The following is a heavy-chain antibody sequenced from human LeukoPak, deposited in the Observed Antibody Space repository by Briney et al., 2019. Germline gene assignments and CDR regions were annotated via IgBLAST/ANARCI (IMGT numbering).Heavy chain of an antibody. CDR1: GYSISSGYY. Sequence: PSETLSLTCAVSGYSISSGYYWGWIRQPPGKGLEWIGYIYYSGSTNYNPSLKSRVTISVDTSKNQFSLKLSSVTAADTAVYYCARAAYSSGWSDPWYFDLWGRGTLVTVSS. V-gene: IGHV4-38-2*01. CDR2: IYYSGST. D-gene: IGHD6-19*01. CDR3: ARAAYSSGWSDPWYFDL. J-gene: IGHJ2*01.